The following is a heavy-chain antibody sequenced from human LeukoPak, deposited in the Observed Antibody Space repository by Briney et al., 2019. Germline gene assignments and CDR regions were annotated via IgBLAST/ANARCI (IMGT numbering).Heavy chain of an antibody. Sequence: GGSLRLSCAASGFTFSSYSMNWVRQAPGKGLEWVSYISSSSSTIYYADSVKGRFTISRDNAKNSLYLQMNSQRAEDTAVYYCARCRVTMIEEPFLLDYWGQGTLVTVSS. CDR1: GFTFSSYS. D-gene: IGHD3-22*01. V-gene: IGHV3-48*01. CDR3: ARCRVTMIEEPFLLDY. CDR2: ISSSSSTI. J-gene: IGHJ4*02.